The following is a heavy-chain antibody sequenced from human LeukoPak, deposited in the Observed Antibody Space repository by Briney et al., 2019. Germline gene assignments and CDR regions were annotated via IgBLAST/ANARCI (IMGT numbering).Heavy chain of an antibody. CDR3: AKARDPHDGTVVDAYYFDY. J-gene: IGHJ4*02. CDR1: GFAFSSYA. V-gene: IGHV3-23*01. Sequence: QPGGSLRLSCAASGFAFSSYAMSWVRQAPGKGLEWVSGFSSGGTGTYYADSVKGRFTISRDTSKNTLYLRMNSLRAEDTAMYYCAKARDPHDGTVVDAYYFDYWGQGTLVTVSS. CDR2: FSSGGTGT. D-gene: IGHD3-22*01.